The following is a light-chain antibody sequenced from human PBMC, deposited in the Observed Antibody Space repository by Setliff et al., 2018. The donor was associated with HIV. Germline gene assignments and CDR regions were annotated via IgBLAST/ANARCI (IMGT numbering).Light chain of an antibody. CDR2: DVS. V-gene: IGLV2-11*01. J-gene: IGLJ1*01. CDR1: SSYVGGYNY. CDR3: CSYAGSYKV. Sequence: QSVLTQPRSVSGSPGQSVTISCTGTSSYVGGYNYVSWYQQHPGKAPKLMIYDVSKRPSGVPDRFSGSKSGYTASLTISGLQAEDEADYYCCSYAGSYKVFGTGTKGTVL.